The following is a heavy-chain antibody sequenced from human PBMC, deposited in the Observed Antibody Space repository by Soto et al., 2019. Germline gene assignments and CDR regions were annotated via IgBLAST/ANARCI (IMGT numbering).Heavy chain of an antibody. Sequence: QTGGSLRLSCATSGFSLSNSWMHWVRQAPGKGLLWVARLSNDGKSIWYADSVKGRFTISKDSAKSTLNLQMNSLGADDTAVYYCAKAVGAVQLRFSEWTQGAEFLQHWGQGTVVTVSS. J-gene: IGHJ1*01. CDR3: AKAVGAVQLRFSEWTQGAEFLQH. CDR2: LSNDGKSI. V-gene: IGHV3-74*01. CDR1: GFSLSNSW. D-gene: IGHD3-3*01.